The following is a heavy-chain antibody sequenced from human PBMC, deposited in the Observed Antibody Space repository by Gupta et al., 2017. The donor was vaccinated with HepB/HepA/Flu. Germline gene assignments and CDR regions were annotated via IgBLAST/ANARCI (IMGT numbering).Heavy chain of an antibody. CDR3: AREDTSDAFDI. CDR2: ISLTNHI. CDR1: GFPFSTES. D-gene: IGHD2-2*02. V-gene: IGHV3-21*01. Sequence: EVQLGASGGGLVKPGGSLGHFCASGGFPFSTESMNWVRQAPGKGLEWVSSISLTNHIYYADSLKGRFTISRDNAKNSLYLQMNSLRAEDTAVYYCAREDTSDAFDIWGQGTLVTVSS. J-gene: IGHJ3*02.